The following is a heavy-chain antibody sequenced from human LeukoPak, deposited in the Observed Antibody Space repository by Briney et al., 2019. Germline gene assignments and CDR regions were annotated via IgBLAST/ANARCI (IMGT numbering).Heavy chain of an antibody. CDR3: ARPQYCSGGSYYSADAFDI. D-gene: IGHD2-15*01. Sequence: GESLKISCKGSGYSFSTYWIGWVRQMPGKGLEWMGIIYPGDSATRYSPSFQGQVTISADKSISTAYLQWSSLKASDTAMYYCARPQYCSGGSYYSADAFDIWGQGTMVTVSS. CDR1: GYSFSTYW. J-gene: IGHJ3*02. V-gene: IGHV5-51*01. CDR2: IYPGDSAT.